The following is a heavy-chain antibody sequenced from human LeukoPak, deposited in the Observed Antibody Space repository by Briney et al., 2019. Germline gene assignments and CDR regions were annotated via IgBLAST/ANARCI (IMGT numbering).Heavy chain of an antibody. CDR3: ARSAHYGSGSSLDY. Sequence: LSGGCLRLACAASGFTFSSYDMDWVRHAKGKGLEWGSAIGTASDPYYPGSVKGRFTISRENAKNSLYLQMNSLKAGDTAVYYCARSAHYGSGSSLDYWGQGTLVTVSS. J-gene: IGHJ4*02. V-gene: IGHV3-13*05. CDR2: IGTASDP. CDR1: GFTFSSYD. D-gene: IGHD3-10*01.